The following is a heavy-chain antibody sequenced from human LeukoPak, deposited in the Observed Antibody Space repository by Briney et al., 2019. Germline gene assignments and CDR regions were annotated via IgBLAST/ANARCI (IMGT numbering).Heavy chain of an antibody. V-gene: IGHV3-53*01. J-gene: IGHJ3*02. CDR1: GFTVSSNY. Sequence: GGSLRLSCAASGFTVSSNYMSWVRQAPGKGLEWVSVIYRGGSTYYADSVKGRFTISRDNAKNSLYLQMNSLRAEDTAVYYCARDAESNGDAFDIWGQGTMVTVSS. CDR2: IYRGGST. D-gene: IGHD1-14*01. CDR3: ARDAESNGDAFDI.